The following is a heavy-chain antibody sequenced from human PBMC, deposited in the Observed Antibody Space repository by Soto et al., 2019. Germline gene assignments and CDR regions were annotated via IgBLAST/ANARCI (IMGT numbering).Heavy chain of an antibody. CDR1: GYTFTGYY. CDR2: INPNSGGT. D-gene: IGHD3-10*01. CDR3: ARLGSGVRVSYRGYYYYGMDV. Sequence: GASVKVSCKASGYTFTGYYMHWVRQAPGQGLEWMGWINPNSGGTNYAQKFQGWVTMTRDTSISTAYMELSRLRSDDTAVYYCARLGSGVRVSYRGYYYYGMDVWGQGTTVTVSS. J-gene: IGHJ6*02. V-gene: IGHV1-2*04.